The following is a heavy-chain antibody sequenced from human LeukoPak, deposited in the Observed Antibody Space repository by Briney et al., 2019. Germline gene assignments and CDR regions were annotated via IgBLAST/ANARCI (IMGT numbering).Heavy chain of an antibody. CDR1: GYTFTSYD. V-gene: IGHV1-8*01. J-gene: IGHJ6*02. CDR3: ASYCSGGSCTYYYGMDV. D-gene: IGHD2-15*01. CDR2: MNPNSGNT. Sequence: ASVKVSCKASGYTFTSYDINWVRQATGQGLEWMGWMNPNSGNTGYAQKFQGRVTMTRNTSISTAYMELSSLRSEDTAVYYCASYCSGGSCTYYYGMDVWGQGTTVTVSS.